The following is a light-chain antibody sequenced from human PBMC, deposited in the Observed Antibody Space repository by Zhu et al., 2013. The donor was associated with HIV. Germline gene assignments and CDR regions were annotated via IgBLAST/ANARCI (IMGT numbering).Light chain of an antibody. J-gene: IGKJ4*01. CDR1: QGISSA. CDR3: QQTNSFPPT. Sequence: AIQLTQSPSSLSASVGDRVTITCRASQGISSALAWYQQKPGKPPKLLIYDASSLESGVPSRFSGSGSGTHFTLTISSLQPEDFATYYCQQTNSFPPTFGGGTKVDIK. CDR2: DAS. V-gene: IGKV1-13*02.